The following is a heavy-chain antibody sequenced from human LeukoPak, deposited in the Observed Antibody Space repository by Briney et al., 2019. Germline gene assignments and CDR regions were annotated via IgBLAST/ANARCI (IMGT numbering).Heavy chain of an antibody. CDR1: GNTFSGYY. CDR2: INPKSGGT. J-gene: IGHJ4*02. D-gene: IGHD3-22*01. V-gene: IGHV1-2*02. CDR3: ARGYYDSSAYYSADY. Sequence: GASVKVSCKASGNTFSGYYMHWVRQAPGQGLEWMGWINPKSGGTNYAQKFQGRVTMTRDTSISTAYMELSRLRSDDTAVYYCARGYYDSSAYYSADYWGQGTLVTVSS.